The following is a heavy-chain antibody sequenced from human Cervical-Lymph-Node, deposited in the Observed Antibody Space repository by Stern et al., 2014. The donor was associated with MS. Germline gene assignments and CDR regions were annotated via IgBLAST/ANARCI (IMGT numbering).Heavy chain of an antibody. J-gene: IGHJ5*02. CDR1: GYTFTSYD. CDR2: MNSNTGKT. Sequence: QMQLVQSGAEVKKSGASVKVSCKASGYTFTSYDINWVRQATGQGLEWMGWMNSNTGKTAYAQKFQGRVTMTRDTSIRTAYMELSSLTSEDTAVYYCARGQGNYFDPWGQGTLVTASS. CDR3: ARGQGNYFDP. V-gene: IGHV1-8*01. D-gene: IGHD1-7*01.